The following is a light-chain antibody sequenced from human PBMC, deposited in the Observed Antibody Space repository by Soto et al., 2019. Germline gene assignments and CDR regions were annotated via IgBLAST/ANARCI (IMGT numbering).Light chain of an antibody. CDR1: QSVVSDY. CDR3: PRYGDSPT. J-gene: IGKJ1*01. Sequence: EIVLTQSPCTLSLSPGERATLSCKASQSVVSDYLAWYQQKPGQAPRLLIYGASTRATGIPDRFSGSGSGTDFTLTISRLEPEDFAVYYCPRYGDSPTFGQGTKVDIK. V-gene: IGKV3-20*01. CDR2: GAS.